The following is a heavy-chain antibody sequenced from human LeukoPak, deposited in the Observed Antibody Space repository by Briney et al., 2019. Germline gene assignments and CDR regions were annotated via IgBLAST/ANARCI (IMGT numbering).Heavy chain of an antibody. V-gene: IGHV3-23*01. CDR3: AREDTTYYHDTSGYGYGAFDI. D-gene: IGHD3-22*01. Sequence: GGSLRLSCAASGFTFSTNYMSWVGQAPGKGLEWVSVISASGGTTYYADSVKGRFTISRDTSKDTVYLQMHSLRAEDTAVYYCAREDTTYYHDTSGYGYGAFDIWGQGTMVTVSS. CDR2: ISASGGTT. CDR1: GFTFSTNY. J-gene: IGHJ3*02.